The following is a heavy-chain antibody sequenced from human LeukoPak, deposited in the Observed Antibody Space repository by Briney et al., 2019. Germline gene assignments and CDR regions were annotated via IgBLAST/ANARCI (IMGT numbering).Heavy chain of an antibody. CDR1: GGTFSSYA. V-gene: IGHV1-69*01. CDR3: ASTLKRGDYYYYYGMDV. J-gene: IGHJ6*02. CDR2: IIPIFGTA. Sequence: SVNVSCKASGGTFSSYAISWVRQAPGQGLEWMGGIIPIFGTANYAQKFQGRVTITADESTSTAYMELSSLRSEDTAVYYCASTLKRGDYYYYYGMDVWGQGTTVTVSS.